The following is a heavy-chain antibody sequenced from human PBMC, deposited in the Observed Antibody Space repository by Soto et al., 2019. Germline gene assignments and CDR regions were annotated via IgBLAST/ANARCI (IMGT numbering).Heavy chain of an antibody. Sequence: GGSLRLSCAASGFTFSSYAMHWVRQAPGKGLEWVAVISYDGSNKYYADSVKGRFTISRDNSKNTLYLQMNSLRAEDTAVYYCAGDVLRFLEWLSRYYYYYYGTDVWGQGTTVTVSS. J-gene: IGHJ6*02. D-gene: IGHD3-3*01. V-gene: IGHV3-30-3*01. CDR2: ISYDGSNK. CDR3: AGDVLRFLEWLSRYYYYYYGTDV. CDR1: GFTFSSYA.